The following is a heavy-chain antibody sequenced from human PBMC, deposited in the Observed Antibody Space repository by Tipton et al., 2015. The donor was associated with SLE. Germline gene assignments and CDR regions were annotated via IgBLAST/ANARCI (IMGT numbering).Heavy chain of an antibody. CDR1: GFTFSSYS. Sequence: SLRLSCAASGFTFSSYSMNWVRQAPGKGLEWVSSISSSSSYIYYADSVKGRFTISRDNAKNSLYLQMNSLRAEDTAVYYCARGPVVASYYYYMDVWGKGTTVTVSS. CDR3: ARGPVVASYYYYMDV. V-gene: IGHV3-21*01. CDR2: ISSSSSYI. D-gene: IGHD2-21*01. J-gene: IGHJ6*03.